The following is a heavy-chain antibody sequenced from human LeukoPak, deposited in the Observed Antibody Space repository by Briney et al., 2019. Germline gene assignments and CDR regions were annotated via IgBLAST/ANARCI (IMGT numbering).Heavy chain of an antibody. CDR1: GYTFTSYY. D-gene: IGHD3-22*01. CDR3: ARDSYDSSGALGI. CDR2: INPSGGST. Sequence: ASVRVSCRASGYTFTSYYMHWVRQAPGQGLEWMGIINPSGGSTSYAQKFQGRVTMTRDMSTSTVYMELSSLRSEDTAVYYCARDSYDSSGALGIWGQGTMVTVSS. J-gene: IGHJ3*02. V-gene: IGHV1-46*01.